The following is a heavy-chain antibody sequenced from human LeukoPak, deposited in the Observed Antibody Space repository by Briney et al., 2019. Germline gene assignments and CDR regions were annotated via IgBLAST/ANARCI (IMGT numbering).Heavy chain of an antibody. J-gene: IGHJ4*02. Sequence: GGSLRLSCAASGFTFSNYAMHWVRQAPGKGLEYVSTIVSNGDSTYYANSVKGRFTISRDNSRTTLHLQMGSLRVEDMAVYYCARGVNYYDSSGYLFDYWGQGILVTVSS. CDR3: ARGVNYYDSSGYLFDY. CDR1: GFTFSNYA. D-gene: IGHD3-22*01. CDR2: IVSNGDST. V-gene: IGHV3-64*01.